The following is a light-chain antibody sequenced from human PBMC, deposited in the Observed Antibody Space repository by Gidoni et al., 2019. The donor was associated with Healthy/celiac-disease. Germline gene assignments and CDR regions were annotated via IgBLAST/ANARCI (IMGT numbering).Light chain of an antibody. Sequence: DIVLTPSPATLSLSPGETATLSCRASQRVSSYLAWYQQKPGPAPRLLIYDASNRATGIPARFSGSGSGTDFTLTISSLEPEDFAVYYCQQRSNWPPLTFGGGTKVEIK. CDR3: QQRSNWPPLT. V-gene: IGKV3-11*01. CDR1: QRVSSY. CDR2: DAS. J-gene: IGKJ4*01.